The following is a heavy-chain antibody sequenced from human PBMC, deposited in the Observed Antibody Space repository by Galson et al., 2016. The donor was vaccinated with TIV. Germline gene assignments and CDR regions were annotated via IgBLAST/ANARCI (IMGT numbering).Heavy chain of an antibody. CDR2: LSGSGSKT. J-gene: IGHJ4*02. V-gene: IGHV3-23*01. Sequence: SLRLSCAASGFTFNNFAMSWVRQAPGKGLEWVSSLSGSGSKTYYTDSVKGRFTISRDNSENTVDLLMNRLRAEDTAVYYCARDGGGWYTTGWYYFDYWGQGTLVTVSS. D-gene: IGHD6-19*01. CDR1: GFTFNNFA. CDR3: ARDGGGWYTTGWYYFDY.